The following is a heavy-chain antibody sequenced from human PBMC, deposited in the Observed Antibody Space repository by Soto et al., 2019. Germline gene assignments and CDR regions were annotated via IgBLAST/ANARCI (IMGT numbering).Heavy chain of an antibody. Sequence: VGSLRLSCAASGFTVSSNYMSWVRQAPGKGLEWVSVIYSGGSTYYADSVKGRFTISRHNSKNTLYLQMNSLRAEDTAVYYCARVYSSNYYGMDVWGQGTTVTVSS. D-gene: IGHD6-13*01. CDR2: IYSGGST. V-gene: IGHV3-53*04. J-gene: IGHJ6*02. CDR3: ARVYSSNYYGMDV. CDR1: GFTVSSNY.